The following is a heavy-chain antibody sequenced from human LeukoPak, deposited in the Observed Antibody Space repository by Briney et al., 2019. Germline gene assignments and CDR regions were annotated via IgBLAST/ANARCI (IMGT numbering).Heavy chain of an antibody. D-gene: IGHD2-15*01. CDR3: ARVPLGGFSYYYMDV. CDR1: GFTFSSYS. J-gene: IGHJ6*03. Sequence: PGGSLRLSCAASGFTFSSYSMNWVRQAPGKGLEWVSSISSSSSYIYYADSVKGRFTISRDNAKNSLYLQMNSLRAEDTAVYYCARVPLGGFSYYYMDVWGKGTTVTVSS. CDR2: ISSSSSYI. V-gene: IGHV3-21*01.